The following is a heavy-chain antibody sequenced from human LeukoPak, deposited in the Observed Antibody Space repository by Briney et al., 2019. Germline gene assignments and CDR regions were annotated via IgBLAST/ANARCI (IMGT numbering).Heavy chain of an antibody. V-gene: IGHV3-30*02. Sequence: GGSLRLSCAASGFTFSNYAMHWVRQVPGKGLEWVAVVWYGGNTKYYADSVKGRFTISRDNSKNTLYLQMNSLRAEDTAVYYCAKGDSSGYYYRAEYFQHWGQGTLVTVSS. D-gene: IGHD3-22*01. CDR1: GFTFSNYA. CDR3: AKGDSSGYYYRAEYFQH. CDR2: VWYGGNTK. J-gene: IGHJ1*01.